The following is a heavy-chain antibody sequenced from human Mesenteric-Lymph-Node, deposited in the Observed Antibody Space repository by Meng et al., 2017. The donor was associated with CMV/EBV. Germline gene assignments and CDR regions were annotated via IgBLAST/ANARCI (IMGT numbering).Heavy chain of an antibody. Sequence: SAFSFRSYGMHWVRQAPVKGLELVAFIRNGGSNENYADSVKGRFTISRDNSKNTLYLQMNSLRAEDTAVYYCVKDQNTHSSGWVIDYWGQGTLVTVSS. D-gene: IGHD6-19*01. CDR2: IRNGGSNE. CDR3: VKDQNTHSSGWVIDY. CDR1: AFSFRSYG. V-gene: IGHV3-30*02. J-gene: IGHJ4*02.